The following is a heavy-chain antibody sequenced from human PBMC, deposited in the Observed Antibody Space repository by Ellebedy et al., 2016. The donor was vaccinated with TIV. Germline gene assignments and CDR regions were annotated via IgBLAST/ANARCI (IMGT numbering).Heavy chain of an antibody. V-gene: IGHV4-59*01. Sequence: SETLSLTCSVSGGSISGYYWTCIRQTPGXFLVLICNIYYSGSTKDDPALKRRIIIAIDRSKNQFTLNLRSASAADTAVYFCARDGVDGMDVWGQGTTVVVSS. CDR1: GGSISGYY. D-gene: IGHD2-15*01. CDR2: IYYSGST. J-gene: IGHJ6*02. CDR3: ARDGVDGMDV.